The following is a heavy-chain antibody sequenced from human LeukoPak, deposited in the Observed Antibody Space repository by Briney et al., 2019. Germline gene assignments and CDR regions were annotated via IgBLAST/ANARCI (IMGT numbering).Heavy chain of an antibody. D-gene: IGHD1-1*01. CDR3: AKEVHRVSQN. Sequence: ASVKVSCKASGYIFTGYYMHWVRLAPGQGLEWMGWINPNTGGANYAQKFQGRVTMTRDTPISTAYMELSGLTSDDTGMYYCAKEVHRVSQNWGQGTLVTVSS. J-gene: IGHJ1*01. CDR1: GYIFTGYY. V-gene: IGHV1-2*02. CDR2: INPNTGGA.